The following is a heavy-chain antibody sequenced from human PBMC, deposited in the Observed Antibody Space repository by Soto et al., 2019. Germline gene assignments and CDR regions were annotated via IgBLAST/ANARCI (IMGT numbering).Heavy chain of an antibody. CDR1: GGSISSYY. Sequence: SETLSLTCTVSGGSISSYYWSWIRQPPGKGLEWIGYIYYSGSTNYNPSLKSRVTISVDTSKNQFSLKLSSVTAADTAVYYCARGRYGSGSYNYYYYMDVWGKGTTVTVSS. V-gene: IGHV4-59*12. D-gene: IGHD3-10*01. CDR3: ARGRYGSGSYNYYYYMDV. CDR2: IYYSGST. J-gene: IGHJ6*03.